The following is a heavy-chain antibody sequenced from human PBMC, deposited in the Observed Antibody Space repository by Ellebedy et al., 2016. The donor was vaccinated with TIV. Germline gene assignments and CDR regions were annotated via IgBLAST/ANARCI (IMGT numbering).Heavy chain of an antibody. CDR1: GFTFSYYW. V-gene: IGHV3-7*01. CDR2: IKQDESEK. J-gene: IGHJ4*02. Sequence: GGSLRLXCAASGFTFSYYWMSWVRQAPGKGLEWVANIKQDESEKYYVGSVKGRFTISRDNAKNSLYLQMNSLRVEDTAVYYCVRDKMEGPTLFDDWGQGTLVTVSS. CDR3: VRDKMEGPTLFDD. D-gene: IGHD2-8*01.